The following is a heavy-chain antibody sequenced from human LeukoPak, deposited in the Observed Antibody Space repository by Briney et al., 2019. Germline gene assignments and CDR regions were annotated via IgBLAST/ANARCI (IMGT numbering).Heavy chain of an antibody. V-gene: IGHV3-30-3*01. CDR2: ISYDGSNK. D-gene: IGHD5-18*01. CDR3: AREGTAMVTGAFDY. J-gene: IGHJ4*02. CDR1: GFTVSSTY. Sequence: GGSLRLSCAASGFTVSSTYMSWVRQAPGKGLEWVAVISYDGSNKYYADSVKGRFTISRDNSKNTLYLQMNSLRAEDTAVYYCAREGTAMVTGAFDYWGQGTLVTVSS.